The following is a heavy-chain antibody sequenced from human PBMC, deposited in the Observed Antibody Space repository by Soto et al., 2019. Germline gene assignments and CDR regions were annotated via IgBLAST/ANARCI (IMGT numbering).Heavy chain of an antibody. Sequence: ASVKVSCKASGYTFTDFYMHWVRQAPGQGLEWMGWINPNSGGTNYAQKFQGRVTMTRDTSISTAYMELNRLRSDDTAVYYCTFQRRVAPYWGQGPLVPVSS. CDR1: GYTFTDFY. CDR3: TFQRRVAPY. J-gene: IGHJ4*02. D-gene: IGHD2-2*01. CDR2: INPNSGGT. V-gene: IGHV1-2*02.